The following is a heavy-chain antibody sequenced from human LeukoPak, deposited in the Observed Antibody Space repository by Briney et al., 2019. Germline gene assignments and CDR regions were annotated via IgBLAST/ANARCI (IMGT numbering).Heavy chain of an antibody. V-gene: IGHV1-69*13. Sequence: SVKVSCKASGGTFSSYAISWVRQAPGQGLEWMGGIIPIFGTANYAQKFQGRVTITADESTSTAYMELSSLRSEDTAVYYCASSFFVGTFTMDVWGKGTTVTVSS. D-gene: IGHD2-21*01. J-gene: IGHJ6*03. CDR3: ASSFFVGTFTMDV. CDR1: GGTFSSYA. CDR2: IIPIFGTA.